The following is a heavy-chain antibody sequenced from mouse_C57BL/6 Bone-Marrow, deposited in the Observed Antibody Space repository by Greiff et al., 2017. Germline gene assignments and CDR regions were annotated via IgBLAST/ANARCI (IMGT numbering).Heavy chain of an antibody. V-gene: IGHV5-4*03. CDR1: GFTFSSYA. Sequence: EVMLVESGGGLVKPGGSLKLSCAASGFTFSSYAMSWVRQTPEKRLEWVATISDGGSYTYYPDNVKGRFTISRDNAKNNLYLQMSHLKSEDTAMYYCARALYCAMDYWGQGTSVTVSS. CDR2: ISDGGSYT. CDR3: ARALYCAMDY. J-gene: IGHJ4*01.